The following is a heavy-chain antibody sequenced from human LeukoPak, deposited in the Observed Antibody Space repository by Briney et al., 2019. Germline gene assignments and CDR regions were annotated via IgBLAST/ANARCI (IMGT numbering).Heavy chain of an antibody. J-gene: IGHJ6*02. Sequence: PGGSLRLSCTASGFTFGDYAMSWFRQAPGKGLEWVGFIRSKAYGGTTEYAASVKGRFTISRDDSKSIAYLQMNSLKTEDTAVYYCTRDSSLDTTMALGYYGMDVWGQGTTVTVSS. CDR3: TRDSSLDTTMALGYYGMDV. CDR2: IRSKAYGGTT. D-gene: IGHD5-18*01. V-gene: IGHV3-49*03. CDR1: GFTFGDYA.